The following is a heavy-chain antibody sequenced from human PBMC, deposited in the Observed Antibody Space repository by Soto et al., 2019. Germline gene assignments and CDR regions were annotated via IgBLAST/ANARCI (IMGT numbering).Heavy chain of an antibody. Sequence: EVQLLESGGDLVQPGGSLRLSCAASGFTFSSYAMSWVRQAPGKGLEWVSGTSGSGSSTYYADSVKGRFTISRDNSKNKLYLQMNSLRAEDTAVYYCAKHPTTVTSRIHYWGQGTLVTVSS. D-gene: IGHD4-17*01. CDR1: GFTFSSYA. CDR3: AKHPTTVTSRIHY. J-gene: IGHJ4*02. CDR2: TSGSGSST. V-gene: IGHV3-23*01.